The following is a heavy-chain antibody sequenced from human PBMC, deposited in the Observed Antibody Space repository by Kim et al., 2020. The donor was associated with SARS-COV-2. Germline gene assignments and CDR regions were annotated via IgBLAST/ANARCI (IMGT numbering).Heavy chain of an antibody. J-gene: IGHJ3*02. D-gene: IGHD5-12*01. CDR1: GFTFGDYA. CDR2: IRIKAYGGTT. Sequence: GGSLRLSCTASGFTFGDYAMSWFRQAPGKGLEWVGFIRIKAYGGTTEYAASVKGRFTISRDDSKSIAYLQMNSLKTEDTAVYYCSRESYSGYAKDDLDIWGQGTMVTVSS. CDR3: SRESYSGYAKDDLDI. V-gene: IGHV3-49*03.